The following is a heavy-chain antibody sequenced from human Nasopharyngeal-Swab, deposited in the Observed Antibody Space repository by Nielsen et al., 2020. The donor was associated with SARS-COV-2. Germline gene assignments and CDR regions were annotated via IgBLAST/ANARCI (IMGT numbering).Heavy chain of an antibody. D-gene: IGHD6-19*01. V-gene: IGHV1-2*02. CDR3: ARDLWLETDYYYLGMDV. Sequence: ASVKVSCKASGYTFAGYYMHWVRQAPGQGLEWMGWINPNSGGTNYAQKFQGRVTMTRDTSISTAHMELSRLRSDDTAVYYCARDLWLETDYYYLGMDVWGQGTTVTVSS. J-gene: IGHJ6*02. CDR1: GYTFAGYY. CDR2: INPNSGGT.